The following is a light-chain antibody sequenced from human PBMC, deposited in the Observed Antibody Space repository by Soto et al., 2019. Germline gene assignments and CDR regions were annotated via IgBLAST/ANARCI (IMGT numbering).Light chain of an antibody. J-gene: IGKJ1*01. Sequence: EIVMTQSPATLSVSPGERATLSCRASQSVGSNLAWYQQKPGQAPRLLIYGASTRATGIPARFSGSGSGTEFTLTISSLQSEDFAVYYCQQCDNWLRTFGQGTKVE. CDR2: GAS. CDR3: QQCDNWLRT. CDR1: QSVGSN. V-gene: IGKV3-15*01.